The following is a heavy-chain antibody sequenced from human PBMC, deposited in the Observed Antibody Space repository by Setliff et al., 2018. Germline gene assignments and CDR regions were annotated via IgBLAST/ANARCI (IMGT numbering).Heavy chain of an antibody. CDR1: GYTFTNYG. J-gene: IGHJ5*02. CDR3: ARDLGYCSRTSCHGDWFDP. CDR2: INTHTGNP. V-gene: IGHV7-4-1*02. Sequence: ASVKVSCKASGYTFTNYGVHWVRQAPGQRLEWMGWINTHTGNPTYAQGFTGRFVFSLDTSVSTAYLQISSLKPEDTAVYYCARDLGYCSRTSCHGDWFDPWGQGTLVTVSS. D-gene: IGHD2-2*01.